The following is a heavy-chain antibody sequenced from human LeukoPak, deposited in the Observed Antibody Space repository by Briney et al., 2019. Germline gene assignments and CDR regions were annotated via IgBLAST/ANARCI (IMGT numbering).Heavy chain of an antibody. Sequence: GGSLRLSCAASGFTFSSYWMSWVRQAPGKGLEWVANIKQDGSEKYYVDSVKGRFTISRDNAKNSLYLQMNSLRAEDTAVYYCVREWYSGSYHEKGLDYYYYKDVWGKGTTVTVSS. V-gene: IGHV3-7*01. CDR1: GFTFSSYW. CDR2: IKQDGSEK. D-gene: IGHD1-26*01. J-gene: IGHJ6*03. CDR3: VREWYSGSYHEKGLDYYYYKDV.